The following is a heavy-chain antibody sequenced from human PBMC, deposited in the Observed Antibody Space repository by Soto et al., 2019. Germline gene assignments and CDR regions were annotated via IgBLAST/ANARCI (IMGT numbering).Heavy chain of an antibody. CDR3: EGDGSYYDGMDV. V-gene: IGHV1-18*01. CDR2: ISAYNGNT. CDR1: GYTFTSYG. Sequence: QVQLVQSGAEVKKPGASVKVSCKASGYTFTSYGISWVRQAPGQGLEWMGWISAYNGNTNYAQKLQGRVTMTTDTSPSTAYKEVRSPRSDDTAVYYCEGDGSYYDGMDVWGQGTTFTVSS. J-gene: IGHJ6*02.